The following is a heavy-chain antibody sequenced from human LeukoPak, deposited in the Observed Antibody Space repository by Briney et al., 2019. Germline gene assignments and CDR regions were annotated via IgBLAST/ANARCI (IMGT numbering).Heavy chain of an antibody. Sequence: PGGSLRLSCAASGFTFSDYYMSWIRQAPGKGLEWVANIKQDGSEKYYVDSVKGRFTISRDNAKSSLYLQMNSLRAEDTAVYYCAGVGGEYSRSFYYYYYMDVWGKGTTVTGSS. J-gene: IGHJ6*03. CDR1: GFTFSDYY. CDR3: AGVGGEYSRSFYYYYYMDV. V-gene: IGHV3-7*01. D-gene: IGHD6-6*01. CDR2: IKQDGSEK.